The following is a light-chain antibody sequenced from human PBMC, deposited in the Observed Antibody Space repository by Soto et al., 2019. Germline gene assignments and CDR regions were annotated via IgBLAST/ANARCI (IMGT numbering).Light chain of an antibody. V-gene: IGKV3-15*01. CDR1: QSVSSY. CDR3: QQYNKWPLT. CDR2: SAS. Sequence: ETVVTPYPGTLSLSPGERATLSCRASQSVSSYLAWFQQKPGHTPRLLIYSASIGATGTPARFSGSGSGSDFTLTISSLQSEDFAVYYCQQYNKWPLTFGPGTKVDIK. J-gene: IGKJ3*01.